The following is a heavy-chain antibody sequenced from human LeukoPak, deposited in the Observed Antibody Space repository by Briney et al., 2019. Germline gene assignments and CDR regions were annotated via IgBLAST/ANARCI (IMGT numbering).Heavy chain of an antibody. CDR1: GFTFSAYA. V-gene: IGHV3-30-3*01. D-gene: IGHD3-9*01. CDR2: ISYDGSNK. J-gene: IGHJ4*02. CDR3: ARVGRYFDWLTTAFDY. Sequence: QSGGSLRLSCAVSGFTFSAYAMHWVRQAPGKGLEWVAVISYDGSNKYYADSVKGRFTISRDNSKNTLYLQMNSLRAEDTAVYYCARVGRYFDWLTTAFDYWGQGTLVTVSS.